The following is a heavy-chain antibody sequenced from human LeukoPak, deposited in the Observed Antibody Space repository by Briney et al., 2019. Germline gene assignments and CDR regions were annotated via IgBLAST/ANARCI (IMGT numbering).Heavy chain of an antibody. CDR3: AKEMYVVVSRGFDY. Sequence: GGSLRLSCAASGFTFSSYSMNWVRQAPGKGLEWVSYISSSGSTIYYADSVKGRFTISRDNAKNSLYLQMNSLRAEDTAVYYCAKEMYVVVSRGFDYWGQGTLVTVSS. J-gene: IGHJ4*02. V-gene: IGHV3-48*04. CDR1: GFTFSSYS. CDR2: ISSSGSTI. D-gene: IGHD3-22*01.